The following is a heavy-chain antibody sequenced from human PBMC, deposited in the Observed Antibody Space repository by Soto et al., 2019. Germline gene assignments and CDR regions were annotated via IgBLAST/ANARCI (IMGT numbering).Heavy chain of an antibody. CDR3: TTVVGATTRGPYYYYGMDV. CDR2: IRSKANSYAT. Sequence: GSLRLSCAASWFTFSGSAMHWVRQASGKGLEWVGRIRSKANSYATAYAASVKGRFTISRDDSKNTAYLQMNSLKTEDTAVYYCTTVVGATTRGPYYYYGMDVWGQGTTVTVSS. CDR1: WFTFSGSA. V-gene: IGHV3-73*01. D-gene: IGHD1-26*01. J-gene: IGHJ6*02.